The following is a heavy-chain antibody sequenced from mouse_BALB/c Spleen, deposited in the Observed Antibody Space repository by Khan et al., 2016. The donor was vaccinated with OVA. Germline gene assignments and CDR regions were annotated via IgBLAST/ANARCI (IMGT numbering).Heavy chain of an antibody. CDR3: WILL. J-gene: IGHJ2*01. CDR1: GFTFSNYW. Sequence: EVKLEESGGGLVQPGGSMNLSCVASGFTFSNYWMNWVRQSPEKGLEWVAEIRLKSDDYVTHYEESVKGRFTISRDDSKSSVYLQITDLSAEATVIYYCWILLWGQGTTLTVSS. CDR2: IRLKSDDYVT. V-gene: IGHV6-6*02.